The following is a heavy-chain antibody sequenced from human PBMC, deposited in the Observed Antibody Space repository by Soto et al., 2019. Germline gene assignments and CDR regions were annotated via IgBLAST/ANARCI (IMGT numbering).Heavy chain of an antibody. J-gene: IGHJ4*02. D-gene: IGHD5-12*01. CDR1: GYTFTGFY. CDR3: ARANSGDDDEFDY. CDR2: VNPNSGGA. Sequence: VASVKVSCKASGYTFTGFYIHWVRQAPGQGLEWMGWVNPNSGGAHYAQKFQGRVTMTRDTSVTSAYMEVTRLRSDDTAVYCCARANSGDDDEFDYWGQGSPVTVSS. V-gene: IGHV1-2*02.